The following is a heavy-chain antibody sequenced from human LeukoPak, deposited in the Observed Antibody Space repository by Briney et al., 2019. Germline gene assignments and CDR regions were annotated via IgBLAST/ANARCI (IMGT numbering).Heavy chain of an antibody. J-gene: IGHJ3*02. D-gene: IGHD4-17*01. Sequence: GASVKVSCKASGYSFTSHTIHWVRQAPGQRLEWMGWINAADANTKYSQNFQGRVTITRDTSASTAYMELSSLRSEDTAKYYCARETAVTQNDAFDIWGQGTMVTVS. V-gene: IGHV1-3*01. CDR3: ARETAVTQNDAFDI. CDR2: INAADANT. CDR1: GYSFTSHT.